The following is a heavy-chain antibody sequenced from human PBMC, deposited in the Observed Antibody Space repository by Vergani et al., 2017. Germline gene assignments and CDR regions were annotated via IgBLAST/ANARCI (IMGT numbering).Heavy chain of an antibody. Sequence: QVQLVESGGGVVQRGGSPRLSCATSGFTLSNYDMQWIRQGPGKGLEFVAFIQFDGSNQYYADSVKGRFTLSRDFSKNTLYLQMNSLRTDDTATYYCAKHFRGWGIDYWGQGTQVIVSS. CDR3: AKHFRGWGIDY. J-gene: IGHJ4*02. CDR1: GFTLSNYD. V-gene: IGHV3-30*02. D-gene: IGHD3-16*01. CDR2: IQFDGSNQ.